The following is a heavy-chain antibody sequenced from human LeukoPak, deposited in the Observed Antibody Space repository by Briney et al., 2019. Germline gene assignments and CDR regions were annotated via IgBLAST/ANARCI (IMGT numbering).Heavy chain of an antibody. D-gene: IGHD6-19*01. Sequence: PGGSLRLSCAASGFTFINYDVNWVRQAPRQGLEWVAVISYDGNNKFYADSVKGRFTISRDNSQNTLYLQMNSLRAEDTAIYYCAKPHSSGWYYFDSWGLGTLVTVSS. CDR1: GFTFINYD. V-gene: IGHV3-30*18. J-gene: IGHJ4*02. CDR3: AKPHSSGWYYFDS. CDR2: ISYDGNNK.